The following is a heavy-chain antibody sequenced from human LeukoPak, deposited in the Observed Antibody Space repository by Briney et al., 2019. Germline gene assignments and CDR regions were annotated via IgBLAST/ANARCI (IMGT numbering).Heavy chain of an antibody. CDR2: IDGIGDST. CDR3: ADGRDLDD. V-gene: IGHV3-23*01. J-gene: IGHJ4*02. CDR1: GFTFSNYA. Sequence: PGGSLRLSCAASGFTFSNYAMSWVRQAPGKGLEWVSTIDGIGDSTYYADSVKGRFTISRDNSKNTLYLQMHTLRAEDQAVYYCADGRDLDDWGQGTLVTVSS. D-gene: IGHD5-24*01.